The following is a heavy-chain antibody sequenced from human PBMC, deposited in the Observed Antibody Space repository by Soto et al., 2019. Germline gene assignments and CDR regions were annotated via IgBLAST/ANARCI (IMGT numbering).Heavy chain of an antibody. Sequence: GGSLRLSCSVAGFTISDYSMHWVRQDPGKGLECVASISSQGGSTFYADSVRARFTVSRDRSNTQFLQMSSLRAEDTAMYYCAQPGRWPLTPATFDVWGQGTLVTVSS. CDR2: ISSQGGST. V-gene: IGHV3-64D*06. CDR1: GFTISDYS. CDR3: AQPGRWPLTPATFDV. J-gene: IGHJ3*01. D-gene: IGHD2-15*01.